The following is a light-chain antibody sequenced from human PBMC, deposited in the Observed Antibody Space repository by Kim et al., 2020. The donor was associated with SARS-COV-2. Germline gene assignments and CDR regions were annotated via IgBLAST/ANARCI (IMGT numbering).Light chain of an antibody. V-gene: IGKV4-1*01. CDR1: QSVLYSSNNKNY. Sequence: ATINCKSSQSVLYSSNNKNYLAWYQQNPGQPPKLLIYWASTRESGVPDRFTGSGSGTDFTLTITSLQAEDVAVYYCQQYYSTPYTFGQGTKLEI. J-gene: IGKJ2*01. CDR3: QQYYSTPYT. CDR2: WAS.